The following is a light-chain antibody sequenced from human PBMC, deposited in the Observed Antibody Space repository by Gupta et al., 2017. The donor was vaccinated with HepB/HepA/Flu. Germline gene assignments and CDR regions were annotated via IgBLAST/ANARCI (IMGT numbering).Light chain of an antibody. CDR2: QDD. J-gene: IGLJ1*01. CDR1: KLGDKS. V-gene: IGLV3-1*01. Sequence: SYAVPQPPSVSVSPGQTASITCSGDKLGDKSVCWYQQKPAQSPLLVIYQDDRRAAEIPECFSSSESATTATMTIRETEAVDEYYYYSQDGNTNSWVFGTGTKLTVL. CDR3: QDGNTNSWV.